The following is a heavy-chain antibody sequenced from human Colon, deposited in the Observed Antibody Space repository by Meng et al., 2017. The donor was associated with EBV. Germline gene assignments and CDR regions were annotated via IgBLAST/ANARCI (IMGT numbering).Heavy chain of an antibody. D-gene: IGHD5-18*01. J-gene: IGHJ4*02. Sequence: QVHLQESGPGLGKPSETLSLTCAVSVGSISSVYWWTWVRQSPGKGLEWIGEIYHSGSTNYNPSLKSRVTISVDKSKNQFSLKLTSVTAADTAVYYCARGGYYSFDYWGQRTLVTVSS. CDR2: IYHSGST. CDR3: ARGGYYSFDY. V-gene: IGHV4-4*02. CDR1: VGSISSVYW.